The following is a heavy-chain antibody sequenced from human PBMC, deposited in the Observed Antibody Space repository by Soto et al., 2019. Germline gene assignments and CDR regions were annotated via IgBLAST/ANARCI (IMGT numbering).Heavy chain of an antibody. CDR3: ARDTGGGIVVVPAAIMD. V-gene: IGHV3-30-3*01. J-gene: IGHJ4*02. Sequence: RLSCAASGFTFSSYAMHWVRQAPGKGLEWVAVISYDGSNKYYADSVKGRFTISRDNSKNTLYLQMNSLRAEDTAVYYCARDTGGGIVVVPAAIMDWGQGTRGTVS. CDR1: GFTFSSYA. D-gene: IGHD2-2*01. CDR2: ISYDGSNK.